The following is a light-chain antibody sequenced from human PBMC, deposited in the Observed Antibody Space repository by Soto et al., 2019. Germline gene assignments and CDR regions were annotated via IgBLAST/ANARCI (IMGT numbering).Light chain of an antibody. J-gene: IGKJ4*01. CDR1: QSVSSN. V-gene: IGKV3-15*01. CDR2: GAS. Sequence: EIVLTPSPATLSLSPGERANLSCRASQSVSSNLAWYQQKPGQAPRLLIYGASTRATGIPARFSGSGSGTEFTLTISSLQSEDFAVYYCQQYNNWPPLTFGGGTKVDIK. CDR3: QQYNNWPPLT.